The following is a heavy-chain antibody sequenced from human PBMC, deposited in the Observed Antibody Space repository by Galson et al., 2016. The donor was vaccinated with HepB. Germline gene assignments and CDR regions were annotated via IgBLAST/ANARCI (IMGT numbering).Heavy chain of an antibody. J-gene: IGHJ4*02. CDR1: GYNFTHYA. D-gene: IGHD6-19*01. Sequence: SVKVSCKASGYNFTHYALHWVRQAPGQRPEWMGWINTDYGNTKYSQKFQDRLTITRDTSATTANLELSSLRSEDTAVYYCARELGPAGPNFDCWGQGTLVTVSS. CDR3: ARELGPAGPNFDC. V-gene: IGHV1-3*04. CDR2: INTDYGNT.